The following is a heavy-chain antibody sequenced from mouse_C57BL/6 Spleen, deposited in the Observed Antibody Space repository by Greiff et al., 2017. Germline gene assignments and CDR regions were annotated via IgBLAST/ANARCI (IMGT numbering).Heavy chain of an antibody. J-gene: IGHJ3*01. CDR2: IRNKANNHAT. CDR1: GFTFSDAW. V-gene: IGHV6-6*01. Sequence: EVKLMESGGGLVQPGGSMKLSCAASGFTFSDAWMDWVRQSPEKGLEWVAEIRNKANNHATYYAESVKGRFTISRDDSKSSVYLQMNSLRAEDTGIYYCTSHYDYDSAWFAYWGQGTLVTVSA. D-gene: IGHD2-4*01. CDR3: TSHYDYDSAWFAY.